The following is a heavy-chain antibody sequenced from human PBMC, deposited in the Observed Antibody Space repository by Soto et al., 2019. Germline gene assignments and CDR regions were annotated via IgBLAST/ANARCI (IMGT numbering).Heavy chain of an antibody. CDR1: GGSFSGYY. CDR2: INHSGST. J-gene: IGHJ4*02. Sequence: SETLSLTCAVYGGSFSGYYWSWIRQPPGKGLEWIGEINHSGSTNYNPSLKGRVTISVDTSKNQFSLKLSSVTAADTAVYYCARAMHYDYIWGSYRSWSFDYWGQGTLVTVS. V-gene: IGHV4-34*01. D-gene: IGHD3-16*02. CDR3: ARAMHYDYIWGSYRSWSFDY.